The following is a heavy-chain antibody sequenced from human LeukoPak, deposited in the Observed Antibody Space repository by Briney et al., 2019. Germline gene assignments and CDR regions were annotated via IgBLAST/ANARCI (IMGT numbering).Heavy chain of an antibody. V-gene: IGHV3-30-3*01. CDR1: GFTFSSYA. Sequence: GGSLRLSCAASGFTFSSYAMHWVRQAPGKGLEWVAVISYDGSNKYYADSVKGRFTISRDNSKNTLYLQMNSLRAADTAVYYCARDQYSGYDLYYFDYWGQGTLVTVSS. CDR3: ARDQYSGYDLYYFDY. J-gene: IGHJ4*02. D-gene: IGHD5-12*01. CDR2: ISYDGSNK.